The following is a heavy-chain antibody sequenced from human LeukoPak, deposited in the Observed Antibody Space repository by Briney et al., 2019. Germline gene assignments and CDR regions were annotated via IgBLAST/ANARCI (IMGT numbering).Heavy chain of an antibody. CDR3: ARRIAAAGTLDAFDT. D-gene: IGHD6-13*01. V-gene: IGHV4-39*07. CDR2: IYYSRST. Sequence: SETLSLTCAVSGGSIISSNYFWGWIRQPPGKGLEWIGSIYYSRSTYYNPSLSSRVTISVDTSKNQFSLKLSSVTAADTAVYYWARRIAAAGTLDAFDTWGQGKMVTVFS. CDR1: GGSIISSNYF. J-gene: IGHJ3*02.